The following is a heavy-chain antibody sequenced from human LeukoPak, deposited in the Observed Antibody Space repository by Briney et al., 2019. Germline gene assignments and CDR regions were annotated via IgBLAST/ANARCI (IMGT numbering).Heavy chain of an antibody. CDR3: ARGQWFGELFPDY. V-gene: IGHV1-8*02. CDR1: GGTFNSNA. Sequence: AASVKVSCKASGGTFNSNAISWVRQAPGQGLEWMGWMNPNSGNTGYAQKFQGRVTMTRNTSISTAYMELSSLRSEDTAVYYCARGQWFGELFPDYWGQGTLVTVSS. D-gene: IGHD3-10*01. CDR2: MNPNSGNT. J-gene: IGHJ4*02.